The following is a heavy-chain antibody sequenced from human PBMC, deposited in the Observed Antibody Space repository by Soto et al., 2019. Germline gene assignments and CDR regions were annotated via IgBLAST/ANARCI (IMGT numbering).Heavy chain of an antibody. D-gene: IGHD2-2*01. J-gene: IGHJ6*02. CDR3: VKFYAAIYYYGMDV. V-gene: IGHV3-48*01. CDR2: ISRTGNTI. Sequence: GGSLRLSCAASGLTFKTYDINWVRQSPGKGLEWISYISRTGNTIYYADSVKGRFTISRDNAQSSLFLQMNSLRVDDSAVYYCVKFYAAIYYYGMDVWGQGTTVTVSS. CDR1: GLTFKTYD.